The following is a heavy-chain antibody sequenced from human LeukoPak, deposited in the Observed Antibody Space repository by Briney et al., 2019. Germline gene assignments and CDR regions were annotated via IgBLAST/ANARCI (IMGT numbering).Heavy chain of an antibody. CDR2: ISSSSSYI. CDR3: ARDDKNMVSYFFDY. D-gene: IGHD2/OR15-2a*01. V-gene: IGHV3-21*01. J-gene: IGHJ4*02. CDR1: GFTFSSYS. Sequence: GGSLRLSCAASGFTFSSYSMNWVRQAPGKGLEWVSSISSSSSYIYYADSVKGRFTISRDNAKNSLYLQMNSLRAEDTAVYYCARDDKNMVSYFFDYWGQGTLVTVSS.